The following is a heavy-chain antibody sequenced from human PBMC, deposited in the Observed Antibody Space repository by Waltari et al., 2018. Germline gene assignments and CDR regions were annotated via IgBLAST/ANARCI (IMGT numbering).Heavy chain of an antibody. Sequence: EVQVVDSGGGLVQPGRSLRLSCKASGFTFGDYTLSWVRQAPGKVLEWVGSIGRKAYGGKTEYAASVKGRFTISRDDSKDIAYLQMNSLQTGDTAVYYCSMGIRNVYYPTFDYWGQGTLVTVSS. CDR2: IGRKAYGGKT. D-gene: IGHD1-20*01. CDR1: GFTFGDYT. V-gene: IGHV3-49*04. CDR3: SMGIRNVYYPTFDY. J-gene: IGHJ4*02.